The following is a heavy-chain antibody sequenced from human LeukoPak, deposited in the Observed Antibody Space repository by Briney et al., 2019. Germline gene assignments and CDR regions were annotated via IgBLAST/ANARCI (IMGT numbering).Heavy chain of an antibody. CDR1: GFTASSNY. CDR2: IYSGGST. CDR3: AGTAAGTRWFDP. J-gene: IGHJ5*02. D-gene: IGHD6-13*01. Sequence: GGSLRLSCAASGFTASSNYMSWVRQAPGKGLEWVSVIYSGGSTYYADSVKGRFTISRDNSKNTLYLQMNSLRAEDTAVYYCAGTAAGTRWFDPLGQGTLVTVSS. V-gene: IGHV3-66*02.